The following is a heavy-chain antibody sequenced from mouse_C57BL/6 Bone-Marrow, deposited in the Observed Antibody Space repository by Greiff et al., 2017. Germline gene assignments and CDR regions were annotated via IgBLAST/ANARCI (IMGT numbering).Heavy chain of an antibody. D-gene: IGHD2-4*01. CDR1: GYTFTDYY. Sequence: EVQLQQSGPVLVKPGASVKMSCKASGYTFTDYYMNWVKQSHGKSLEWIGVINPYNGGTSYNQKFTGKATLTVDKSSSTAYMELNSLTSEDSAVYYCARGRVYYDYDGKDFDYWGQGTTLTVSS. J-gene: IGHJ2*01. CDR3: ARGRVYYDYDGKDFDY. V-gene: IGHV1-19*01. CDR2: INPYNGGT.